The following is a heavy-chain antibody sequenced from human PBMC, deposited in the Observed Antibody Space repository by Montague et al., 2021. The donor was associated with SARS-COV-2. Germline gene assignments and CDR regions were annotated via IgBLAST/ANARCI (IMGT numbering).Heavy chain of an antibody. CDR2: IYYSGST. Sequence: SETLSLTCPVSGGSISSYYWSWSRQPPRKGLERIGNIYYSGSTNYNPSLKRRVTISVDTSKNKFSLNLSSVTAADTAVCYCARGFDYWGQGTLVTVSS. CDR3: ARGFDY. CDR1: GGSISSYY. J-gene: IGHJ4*02. V-gene: IGHV4-59*01.